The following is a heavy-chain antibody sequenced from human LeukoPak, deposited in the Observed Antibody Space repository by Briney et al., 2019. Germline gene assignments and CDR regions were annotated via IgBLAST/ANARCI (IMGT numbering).Heavy chain of an antibody. J-gene: IGHJ4*02. V-gene: IGHV3-64*01. CDR2: ISGNGGTT. CDR3: ARDGARYSGSYYNDY. Sequence: GGSLRLSCAASGFTFSSYYMQWVRQAPGKGLEYVSAISGNGGTTYYANSVKGRFTISRDNSKNTLYLQMGSLRGEDMAVHYCARDGARYSGSYYNDYWGQGTLVTVSS. D-gene: IGHD1-26*01. CDR1: GFTFSSYY.